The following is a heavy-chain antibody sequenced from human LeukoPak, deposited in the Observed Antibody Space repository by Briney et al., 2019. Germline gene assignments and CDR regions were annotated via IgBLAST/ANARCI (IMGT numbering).Heavy chain of an antibody. J-gene: IGHJ4*02. CDR2: IYTSGST. D-gene: IGHD6-19*01. Sequence: SETLSLTCAVYGGSFSAYSWSWIRQPPGKGLEWIGRIYTSGSTNYNPSLKSRVTISVDTSKNQFSLKLSSVTAADTAVYYCASKGSSGWYDYWGQGTLVTVSS. V-gene: IGHV4-4*08. CDR1: GGSFSAYS. CDR3: ASKGSSGWYDY.